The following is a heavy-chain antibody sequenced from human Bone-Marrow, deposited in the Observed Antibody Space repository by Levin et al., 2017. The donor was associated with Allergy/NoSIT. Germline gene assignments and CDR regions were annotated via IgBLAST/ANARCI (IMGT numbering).Heavy chain of an antibody. CDR3: ARPTGGNYCSSTSCYTENWFDP. D-gene: IGHD2-2*02. J-gene: IGHJ5*02. Sequence: GGSLRLSCAASGFTFSSYDMHWVRQATGKGLEWVSAIGTAGDTYYPGSVKGRFTISRENAKNSLYLQMNSLRAGDTAVYYCARPTGGNYCSSTSCYTENWFDPWGQGTLVTVSS. CDR1: GFTFSSYD. CDR2: IGTAGDT. V-gene: IGHV3-13*01.